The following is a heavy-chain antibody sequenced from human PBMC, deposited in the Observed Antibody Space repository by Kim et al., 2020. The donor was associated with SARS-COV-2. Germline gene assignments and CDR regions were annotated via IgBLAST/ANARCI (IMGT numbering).Heavy chain of an antibody. J-gene: IGHJ4*02. CDR3: TTDLGYYDSSGYPFGY. V-gene: IGHV3-15*01. D-gene: IGHD3-22*01. Sequence: PVKGRYTISRDDSKNTLYLKMNSLKTEDTAVYYCTTDLGYYDSSGYPFGYWGQGTLVTVSS.